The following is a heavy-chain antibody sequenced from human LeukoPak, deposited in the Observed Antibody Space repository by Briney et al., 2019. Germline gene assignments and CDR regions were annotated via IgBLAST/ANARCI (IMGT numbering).Heavy chain of an antibody. CDR2: INPNSGGT. CDR1: GYTFTGYY. Sequence: ASVKVSCKASGYTFTGYYMHWVRQAPGQGLEWMGWINPNSGGTNYAQKFQGRVTMTRDTSISTAYMELSRLRSDDTAVYYCATQSIAAADPTGEFDYWGQGTLVTVSS. CDR3: ATQSIAAADPTGEFDY. J-gene: IGHJ4*02. D-gene: IGHD6-13*01. V-gene: IGHV1-2*02.